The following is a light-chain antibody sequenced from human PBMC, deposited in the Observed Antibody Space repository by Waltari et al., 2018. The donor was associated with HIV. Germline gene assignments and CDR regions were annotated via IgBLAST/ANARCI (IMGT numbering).Light chain of an antibody. V-gene: IGKV2-28*01. J-gene: IGKJ4*01. CDR3: MQTLQTPLT. Sequence: DIVMTQSPLSLAVTPGESASLSCRPSQSLRHGDGFDYLDWYLQKPGQSPQLLIYLCSNRASGVPDRFRGSGSGADFSLEISKVEAEDVGLYFCMQTLQTPLTFGGGTKVEIK. CDR1: QSLRHGDGFDY. CDR2: LCS.